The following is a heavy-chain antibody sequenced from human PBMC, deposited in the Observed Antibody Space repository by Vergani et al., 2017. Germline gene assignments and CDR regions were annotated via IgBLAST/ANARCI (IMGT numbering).Heavy chain of an antibody. CDR2: ISWDGGST. CDR1: GFTFDDYT. CDR3: TTGGVGVVVVPAAIDY. Sequence: EVQLVESGGVVVQPGGSLRLSCAASGFTFDDYTMHWVRQAPGKGLEWVSLISWDGGSTYYADSVKGRFTISRDNSKNSLYLQMNSLKTEDTAVYYCTTGGVGVVVVPAAIDYWGQGTLVTV. J-gene: IGHJ4*02. V-gene: IGHV3-43*01. D-gene: IGHD2-2*01.